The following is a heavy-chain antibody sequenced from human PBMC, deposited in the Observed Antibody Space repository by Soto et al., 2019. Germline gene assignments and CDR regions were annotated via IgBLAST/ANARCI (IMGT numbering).Heavy chain of an antibody. CDR3: ARTWGDYYYYGMAV. D-gene: IGHD3-10*01. CDR2: ISSSSSTI. V-gene: IGHV3-48*02. CDR1: GFTFSSDS. J-gene: IGHJ6*02. Sequence: GGSLRLSCAASGFTFSSDSMNWVRQAPGKGLEWVSYISSSSSTIYYADSVKGRFTISRDNAKNSLYLQMNSLRDEDTAVYYCARTWGDYYYYGMAVWGQGTTVTVSS.